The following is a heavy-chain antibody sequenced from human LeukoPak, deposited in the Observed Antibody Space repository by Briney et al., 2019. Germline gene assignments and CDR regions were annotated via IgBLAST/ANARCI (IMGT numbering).Heavy chain of an antibody. V-gene: IGHV3-33*01. J-gene: IGHJ4*02. CDR1: GFTFSSYG. CDR2: IWYDGTNK. Sequence: SGGSLRLSCAASGFTFSSYGMHWVRQAPGKGLEWVAVIWYDGTNKYYADSVKGRFTISRDNSKNTLYLQMNSLRAEDTAVYYCASVSERFDSSGPFDYWGQGTLVTVSS. CDR3: ASVSERFDSSGPFDY. D-gene: IGHD3-22*01.